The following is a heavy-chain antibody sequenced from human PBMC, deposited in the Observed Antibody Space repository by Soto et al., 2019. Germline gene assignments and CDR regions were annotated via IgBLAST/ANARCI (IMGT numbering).Heavy chain of an antibody. V-gene: IGHV3-11*05. CDR1: GFTFSDYD. CDR2: ITGSRDNT. J-gene: IGHJ6*02. CDR3: AREYDYGMDV. Sequence: QVQLVESGGGLVRPGGSLRLSCAASGFTFSDYDMPWIRQAPGKGLEWVSYITGSRDNTNYADSVKGRFTISRDNVKNSMYLQMNSLGAEDTAVYSCAREYDYGMDVWGPGTTVTVSS.